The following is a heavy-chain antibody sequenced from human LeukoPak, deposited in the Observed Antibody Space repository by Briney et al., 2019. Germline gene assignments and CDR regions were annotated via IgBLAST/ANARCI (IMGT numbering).Heavy chain of an antibody. D-gene: IGHD3-10*01. V-gene: IGHV1-18*01. CDR3: ARVILWFGELWYYFDY. J-gene: IGHJ4*02. CDR2: ISAYNGNT. Sequence: ASVKVSCKASGYTFTSYGISWVQQAPGQGLEWMGWISAYNGNTNYAQKLQGRVTMTTDTSTSTAYMELRSLRSDDTAVYYCARVILWFGELWYYFDYWGQGTLSPSPQ. CDR1: GYTFTSYG.